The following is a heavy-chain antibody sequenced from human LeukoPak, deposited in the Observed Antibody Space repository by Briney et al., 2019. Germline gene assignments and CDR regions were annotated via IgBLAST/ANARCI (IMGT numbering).Heavy chain of an antibody. CDR1: GGSISSSSYY. Sequence: PSETLSLTCTVSGGSISSSSYYWRWIRQPPGKGLEWIGSIYYSGSTYYNPSLKSRVTISVDTSKNQFSLKLSSVTAADTAVYYCARPRDSSGYYYFDYWGQGTLVTVSS. CDR2: IYYSGST. V-gene: IGHV4-39*01. J-gene: IGHJ4*02. D-gene: IGHD3-22*01. CDR3: ARPRDSSGYYYFDY.